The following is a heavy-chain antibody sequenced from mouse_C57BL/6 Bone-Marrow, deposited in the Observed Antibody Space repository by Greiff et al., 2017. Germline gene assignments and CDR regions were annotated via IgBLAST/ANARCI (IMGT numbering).Heavy chain of an antibody. V-gene: IGHV1-69*01. Sequence: QVQLQQSGAELVMPGASVKLSCKASGYTFTSYWMHWVKQRPGQGLEWIGEIDPSDSYTNYNQKFKGKSTLTVDKSSSTAYMQLSSLTSEDSAVYYCARWAVVATDFDYWGQGTTLTVSS. CDR1: GYTFTSYW. CDR3: ARWAVVATDFDY. CDR2: IDPSDSYT. D-gene: IGHD1-1*01. J-gene: IGHJ2*01.